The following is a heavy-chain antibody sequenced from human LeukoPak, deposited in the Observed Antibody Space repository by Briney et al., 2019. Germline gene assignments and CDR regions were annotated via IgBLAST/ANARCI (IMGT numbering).Heavy chain of an antibody. CDR3: ARDPTHCSSTSCYAL. CDR2: INPNSGGT. CDR1: GYTLTGYY. J-gene: IGHJ4*02. D-gene: IGHD2-2*01. Sequence: ASVKVSCKASGYTLTGYYMHWVRQAPGQGLEWMGWINPNSGGTNYAQKFQGRVTMTRDTSISTAYMELSRLRSDDTAVYYCARDPTHCSSTSCYALWGQGTLVTVSS. V-gene: IGHV1-2*02.